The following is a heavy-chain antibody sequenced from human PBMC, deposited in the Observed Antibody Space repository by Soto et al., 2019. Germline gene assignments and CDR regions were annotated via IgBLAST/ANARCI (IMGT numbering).Heavy chain of an antibody. CDR2: INPNSGGT. D-gene: IGHD2-2*01. Sequence: VASVKVSCKASGYTFTGYYMHWVRQAPGQGLEWMGWINPNSGGTNYAQKFQGRVTMTRDTSISTAYMELSRLGSDDTAVYYCAREKGAIPAATLYYCYYGMDVWGQGTTVTVSS. CDR1: GYTFTGYY. J-gene: IGHJ6*02. V-gene: IGHV1-2*02. CDR3: AREKGAIPAATLYYCYYGMDV.